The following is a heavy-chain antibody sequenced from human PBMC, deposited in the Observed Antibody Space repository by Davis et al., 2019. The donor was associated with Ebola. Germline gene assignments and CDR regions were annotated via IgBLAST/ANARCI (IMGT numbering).Heavy chain of an antibody. J-gene: IGHJ4*02. CDR1: GVSFNDYY. D-gene: IGHD3-10*01. Sequence: SETLPLTCTVYGVSFNDYYWAWIRQPPGKGLEWIGEVYHTGSANYIPSLKSRVTMSADTSNNNFSMKMTSVTAADTAMYYCARRSYSSTYYFDYWGQGSLVIVSS. CDR2: VYHTGSA. CDR3: ARRSYSSTYYFDY. V-gene: IGHV4-34*01.